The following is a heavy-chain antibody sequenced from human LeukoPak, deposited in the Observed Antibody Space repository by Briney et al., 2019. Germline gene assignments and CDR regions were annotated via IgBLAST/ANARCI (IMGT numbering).Heavy chain of an antibody. CDR2: IYHSGST. J-gene: IGHJ4*02. Sequence: SETLSLTCTVSGGSISSGGYYWSWIRQPPGRGLEWIGYIYHSGSTYYNPSLKSRVTISVDRSKNQFSLKLSSVTAADTAVYYCARESRIAAAGMGYWGQGTLVTVSS. CDR3: ARESRIAAAGMGY. V-gene: IGHV4-30-2*01. CDR1: GGSISSGGYY. D-gene: IGHD6-13*01.